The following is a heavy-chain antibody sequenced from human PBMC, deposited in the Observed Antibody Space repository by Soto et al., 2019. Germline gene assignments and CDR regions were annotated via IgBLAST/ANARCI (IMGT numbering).Heavy chain of an antibody. D-gene: IGHD2-21*01. CDR3: ARLKGNDIVDPHDY. J-gene: IGHJ4*02. Sequence: GGSLRLSCAASGFTFSDYYMTWIRQAPGKGLEWVSYISSSSTYTNHADSVKGRFTISRDNAKNSLYLQMHSLRAEDTAVYYCARLKGNDIVDPHDYWGQGTLVTVSS. CDR2: ISSSSTYT. V-gene: IGHV3-11*06. CDR1: GFTFSDYY.